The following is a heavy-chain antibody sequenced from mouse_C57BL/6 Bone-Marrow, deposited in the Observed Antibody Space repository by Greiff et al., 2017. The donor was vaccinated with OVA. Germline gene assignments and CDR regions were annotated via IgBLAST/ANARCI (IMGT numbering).Heavy chain of an antibody. CDR3: ARDALLYAMDY. CDR2: SRNKANDYTT. Sequence: EVQLQQSGGGLVQSGRSLRLSCATSGFTFSDFYMEWVRQAPGKGLEWIAASRNKANDYTTEYSASVKGRFIVSRDTSQSILYLQMNALRAEDTAIYYCARDALLYAMDYWGQGTSVTVSS. CDR1: GFTFSDFY. J-gene: IGHJ4*01. V-gene: IGHV7-1*01.